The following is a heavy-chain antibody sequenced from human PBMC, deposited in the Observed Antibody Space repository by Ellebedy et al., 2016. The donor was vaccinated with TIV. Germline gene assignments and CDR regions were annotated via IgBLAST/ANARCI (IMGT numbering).Heavy chain of an antibody. Sequence: GSLRLSCVASGFTFSDHYMAWVRQPPGKGLEWIGNVKYSGSTNYNPSLTSRVSISVDSSKKQYFLNLSPVTAADTAVYYCVRSLYVGASIDYWGQGTLVTVSS. CDR2: VKYSGST. J-gene: IGHJ4*02. CDR3: VRSLYVGASIDY. CDR1: GFTFSDHY. D-gene: IGHD1-26*01. V-gene: IGHV4-59*08.